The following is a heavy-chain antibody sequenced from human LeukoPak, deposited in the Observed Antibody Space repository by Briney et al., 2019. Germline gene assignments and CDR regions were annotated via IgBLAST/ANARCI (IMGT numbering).Heavy chain of an antibody. V-gene: IGHV3-23*01. CDR2: ISASGGLT. D-gene: IGHD6-13*01. J-gene: IGHJ4*02. CDR3: AKGGSSWSEFDY. Sequence: GGSLRLSCAASGFTFSSYAMSWVRQAPGKGLEWVSGISASGGLTYYADSVKGRFTISRDNSKNTLHLQMNSLRDDDTAVYYCAKGGSSWSEFDYWGQGTLVTVSS. CDR1: GFTFSSYA.